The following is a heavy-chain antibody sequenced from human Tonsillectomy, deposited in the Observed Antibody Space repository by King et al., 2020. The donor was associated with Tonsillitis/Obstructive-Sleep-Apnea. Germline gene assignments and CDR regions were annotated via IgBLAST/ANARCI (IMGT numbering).Heavy chain of an antibody. CDR3: ARDHKDSDYDS. J-gene: IGHJ5*01. V-gene: IGHV1-46*01. CDR1: GYTFINYY. D-gene: IGHD5-12*01. Sequence: QLVQSGAEVKKPGASMKVSCKASGYTFINYYMHWVRQAPGQGLEWMGLISPTSGSTNYAQKFQDRVTMTRDTSTSTFYMELSSLTSEDTAVYFCARDHKDSDYDSWGQGTLVTVSS. CDR2: ISPTSGST.